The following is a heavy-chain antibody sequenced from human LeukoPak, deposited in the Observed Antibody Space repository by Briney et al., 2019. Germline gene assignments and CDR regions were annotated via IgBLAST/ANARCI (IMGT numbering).Heavy chain of an antibody. J-gene: IGHJ4*02. V-gene: IGHV3-30*18. CDR3: AKVRTPDYYFDY. CDR1: GFTFSSYG. Sequence: GGSLRLSSAASGFTFSSYGMHWVRQAPGKGLEWVAVISYDGSNKYYADSVKGRFTISRDNSKNTLYLQMNSLRAEDTAVYYCAKVRTPDYYFDYWGQGTLVTVSS. CDR2: ISYDGSNK.